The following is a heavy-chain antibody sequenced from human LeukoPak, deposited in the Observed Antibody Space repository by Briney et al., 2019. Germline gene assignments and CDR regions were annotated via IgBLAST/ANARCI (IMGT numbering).Heavy chain of an antibody. Sequence: GGSLRLSCAASGFTVSSNYMSWVRQAPGKGLEWVSVIYSGGSTYYADSVKGRFTISRDNAKNSLYLQMNSLRAEDTALYYCARDGGSGSYSDYWGQGTLVTVSS. V-gene: IGHV3-53*01. D-gene: IGHD3-10*01. J-gene: IGHJ4*02. CDR3: ARDGGSGSYSDY. CDR2: IYSGGST. CDR1: GFTVSSNY.